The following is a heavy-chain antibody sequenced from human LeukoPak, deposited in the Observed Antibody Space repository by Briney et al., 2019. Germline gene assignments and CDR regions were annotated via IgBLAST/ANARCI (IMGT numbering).Heavy chain of an antibody. Sequence: PSEALSLTCTVSGGSISSSSYYWGWIRQPPGKGLEWIGSIYYSGSTYYNPSLKSRVTISVDTSKNQFSLKLSSVTAADTAVSYCARDPRTGTTSEGFDYWGQGTLVTVSS. CDR3: ARDPRTGTTSEGFDY. CDR1: GGSISSSSYY. CDR2: IYYSGST. V-gene: IGHV4-39*07. D-gene: IGHD1-7*01. J-gene: IGHJ4*02.